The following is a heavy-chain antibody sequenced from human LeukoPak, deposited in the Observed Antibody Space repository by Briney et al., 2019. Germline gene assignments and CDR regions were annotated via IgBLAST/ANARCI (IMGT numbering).Heavy chain of an antibody. J-gene: IGHJ4*02. Sequence: GGSLRLSCAASGFTFSSYGMHWVRQAPGKGLEWAAFIRYDGSNKYYADSVKGRFTISRDNSKNTLYLQMNSLRAEDTAVYYCAKDYDILTGAPDFDYWGQGTLVTVSS. D-gene: IGHD3-9*01. V-gene: IGHV3-30*02. CDR1: GFTFSSYG. CDR2: IRYDGSNK. CDR3: AKDYDILTGAPDFDY.